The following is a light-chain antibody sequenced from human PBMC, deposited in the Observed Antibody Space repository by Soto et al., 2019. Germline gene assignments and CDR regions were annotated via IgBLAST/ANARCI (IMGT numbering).Light chain of an antibody. CDR2: AAS. CDR1: EDISYW. Sequence: DIPMTQTPSSVSASVGDRVTITCGASEDISYWVAWYQQKPGKAPKLLIHAASSLHSGVPSRFSGSGSGTDFTLTITGLQPEDFATYYCQQANSFPYTFGQGTKVDMK. J-gene: IGKJ2*01. CDR3: QQANSFPYT. V-gene: IGKV1D-12*01.